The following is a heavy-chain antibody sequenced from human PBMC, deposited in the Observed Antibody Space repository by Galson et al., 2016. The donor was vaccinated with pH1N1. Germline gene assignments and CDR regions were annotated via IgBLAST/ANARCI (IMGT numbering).Heavy chain of an antibody. Sequence: QSGAEVKKAGESLRISCKASGYGFTTDWIGWVRQKSGKGLEWMGIIYPGDSDTRYSPSFQGQVTISADTSISTAYLQWSVLKASDTAMYYCVRSPADPGYSYFYMDVWGQGTMVTV. CDR2: IYPGDSDT. CDR1: GYGFTTDW. V-gene: IGHV5-51*03. CDR3: VRSPADPGYSYFYMDV. J-gene: IGHJ6*03.